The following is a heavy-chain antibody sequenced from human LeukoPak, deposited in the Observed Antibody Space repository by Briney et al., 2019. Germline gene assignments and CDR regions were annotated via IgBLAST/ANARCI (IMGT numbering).Heavy chain of an antibody. J-gene: IGHJ4*02. Sequence: SETLSLTCAVYGGSFSGYYWSWIRQPPGKGLEWIGEINHSGSTNYNPSLKSRVTISVDTSKNQFSLKLSSVTAADTAVHYCASVRTGIDYWGQGTLVTVSS. D-gene: IGHD1-14*01. CDR1: GGSFSGYY. CDR2: INHSGST. V-gene: IGHV4-34*01. CDR3: ASVRTGIDY.